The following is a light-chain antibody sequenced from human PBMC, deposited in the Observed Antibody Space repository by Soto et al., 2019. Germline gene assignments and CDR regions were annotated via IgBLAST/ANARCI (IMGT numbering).Light chain of an antibody. Sequence: QSALTQPRSVSGSPGQSVTISCTGTSSDVGRYNFVSWYQQHPDKAPKLMIYDVIKRPSGVPDRFSGSKFGNTASLTISGLQAEDEADYSCCSFAGSYTYVFGTGTKV. V-gene: IGLV2-11*01. CDR3: CSFAGSYTYV. CDR2: DVI. J-gene: IGLJ1*01. CDR1: SSDVGRYNF.